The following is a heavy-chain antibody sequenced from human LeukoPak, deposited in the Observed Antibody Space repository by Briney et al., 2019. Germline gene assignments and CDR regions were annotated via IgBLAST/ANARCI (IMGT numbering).Heavy chain of an antibody. D-gene: IGHD6-19*01. CDR3: ARGGSGRIYYFDY. CDR2: IYHSGST. Sequence: SETLSLTCTVSGYSISSGYYWGWIRQPPGKGLEWIGSIYHSGSTYYNPSLKSRVTISLDTSKNQFSLKLSSVTAADTAVYYCARGGSGRIYYFDYWGQGTLVTVSS. V-gene: IGHV4-38-2*02. CDR1: GYSISSGYY. J-gene: IGHJ4*02.